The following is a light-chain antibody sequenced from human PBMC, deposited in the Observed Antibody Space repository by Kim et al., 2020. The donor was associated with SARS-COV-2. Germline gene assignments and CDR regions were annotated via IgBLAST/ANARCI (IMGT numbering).Light chain of an antibody. CDR1: QDFTKW. CDR3: QQAHSFPLT. V-gene: IGKV1-12*01. CDR2: AAP. Sequence: SVGDRDTDTSRASQDFTKWLAWSQQNPGRPPTLLIYAAPSMRSGVPTGFSGRVSGTDFTLTLSSLQPEDFATYYCQQAHSFPLTLGGGTKLEI. J-gene: IGKJ4*01.